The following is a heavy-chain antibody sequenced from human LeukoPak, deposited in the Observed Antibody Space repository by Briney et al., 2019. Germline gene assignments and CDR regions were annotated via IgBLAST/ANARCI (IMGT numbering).Heavy chain of an antibody. CDR2: IGGSDGGT. Sequence: GGSLRLSCAASGFTFSNYNMAWVRQAPGKGLEWVSAIGGSDGGTHYADSVRGRLTISRDNSKNTMYLQMNSLRAEDTAVYYCAREIAAAAHYWGQGTLVTVSS. V-gene: IGHV3-23*01. CDR1: GFTFSNYN. J-gene: IGHJ4*02. D-gene: IGHD6-13*01. CDR3: AREIAAAAHY.